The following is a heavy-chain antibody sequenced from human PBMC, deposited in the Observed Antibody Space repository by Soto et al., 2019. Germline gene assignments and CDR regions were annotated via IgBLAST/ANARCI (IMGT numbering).Heavy chain of an antibody. J-gene: IGHJ4*02. CDR1: GGSISSYS. CDR3: ASLISRDGYTSFDY. Sequence: PSETLSLTCAVSGGSISSYSWTWIRQPPGKGLERVGYILHSGSTYYTPSLKSRVIISVDRSKNQVFLKLMSVTAAETAIYYCASLISRDGYTSFDYWGQGALVTVAS. CDR2: ILHSGST. V-gene: IGHV4-30-2*01. D-gene: IGHD5-12*01.